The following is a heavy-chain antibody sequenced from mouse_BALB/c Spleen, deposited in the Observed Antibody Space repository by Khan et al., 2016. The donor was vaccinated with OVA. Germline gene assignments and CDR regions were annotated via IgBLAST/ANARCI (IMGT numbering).Heavy chain of an antibody. V-gene: IGHV2-2*01. J-gene: IGHJ3*01. D-gene: IGHD2-12*01. CDR2: IRSAGKT. CDR1: GFSLTTYG. Sequence: VQLQESGPGLVRPSQTLSITCTVTGFSLTTYGVHWVRQSPGKGLEWLGVIRSAGKTDYNAAFISRLSITKDNSKSQVFFKMNSLQADDTAMSXCARNSYIYGFTYWGQGTLVTVAA. CDR3: ARNSYIYGFTY.